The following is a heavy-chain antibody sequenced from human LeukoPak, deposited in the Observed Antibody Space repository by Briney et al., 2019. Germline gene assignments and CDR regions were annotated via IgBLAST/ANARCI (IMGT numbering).Heavy chain of an antibody. CDR1: GFTFSSYA. CDR3: AKRRAPYDILTGYSN. J-gene: IGHJ4*02. D-gene: IGHD3-9*01. CDR2: ISGSGGST. V-gene: IGHV3-23*01. Sequence: GGSLRLSCAASGFTFSSYAMSWVRQAPGKGLEWVSAISGSGGSTYYADSVKGRFTISRDNSKNTLYLQMNSLRAEDTAVYYCAKRRAPYDILTGYSNWGQGTLVTVSS.